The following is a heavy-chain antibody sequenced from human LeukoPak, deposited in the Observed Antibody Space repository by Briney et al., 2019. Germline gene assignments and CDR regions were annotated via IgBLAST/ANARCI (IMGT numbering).Heavy chain of an antibody. CDR1: GFTFSSYV. J-gene: IGHJ6*03. D-gene: IGHD2-2*01. CDR3: ARAGYCGSTSCPPRYYYMDV. CDR2: ISYDGSIK. Sequence: GGSLRLSCAASGFTFSSYVMHWVRQAPGKGLEWVAVISYDGSIKYHADSVKGRFTISRDNSKNTLYLQMNSLRAEDTAVYYCARAGYCGSTSCPPRYYYMDVWGKGTTVTVSS. V-gene: IGHV3-30-3*01.